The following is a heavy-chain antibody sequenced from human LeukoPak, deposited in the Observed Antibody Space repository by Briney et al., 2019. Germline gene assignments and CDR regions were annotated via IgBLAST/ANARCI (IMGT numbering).Heavy chain of an antibody. CDR2: INQDGSAK. Sequence: GGSLRLFCAASGFTFSSYWMSWVGQAPGKGLEGVANINQDGSAKYYVDSVKGRYTISRANATNSLYLQVDSLRAEDTAVYYCSRHRFSNCGDYFDYWGQGTLVTVSS. J-gene: IGHJ4*02. D-gene: IGHD4-17*01. CDR1: GFTFSSYW. V-gene: IGHV3-7*03. CDR3: SRHRFSNCGDYFDY.